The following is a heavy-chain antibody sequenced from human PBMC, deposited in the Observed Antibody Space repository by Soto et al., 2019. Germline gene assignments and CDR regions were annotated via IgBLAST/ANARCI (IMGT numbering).Heavy chain of an antibody. Sequence: GESLKISCKGSGYSFISHWIGWVRQMPGKGLEWMGIIYPGDSDTRYSPSFEGQVTITADKTTTTAYLQWSSLKASDTAMYYCTRSLPTPDFWGQGTLVTVS. V-gene: IGHV5-51*01. J-gene: IGHJ4*02. CDR3: TRSLPTPDF. CDR2: IYPGDSDT. CDR1: GYSFISHW.